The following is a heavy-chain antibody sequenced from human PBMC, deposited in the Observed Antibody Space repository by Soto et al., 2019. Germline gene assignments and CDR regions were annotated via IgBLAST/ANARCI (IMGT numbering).Heavy chain of an antibody. J-gene: IGHJ6*02. CDR3: TGITWFRGMDV. Sequence: SQTLSLTCAISGDSVSSNSAAWNWIRQSPSGGLEWLGRTYYKSKWNNDYALSVKSRITINPDTSKNQFSLHLYSVTPEDTAVYYCTGITWFRGMDVSGQGTPVTVSS. D-gene: IGHD3-10*01. V-gene: IGHV6-1*01. CDR1: GDSVSSNSAA. CDR2: TYYKSKWNN.